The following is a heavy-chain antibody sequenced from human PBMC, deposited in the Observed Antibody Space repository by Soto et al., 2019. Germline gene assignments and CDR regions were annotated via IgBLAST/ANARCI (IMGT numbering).Heavy chain of an antibody. V-gene: IGHV3-23*01. D-gene: IGHD3-22*01. CDR1: GITISNHP. J-gene: IGHJ4*02. CDR2: ISGSGDRT. Sequence: EVQLLESGGGLVQPGGSLRLSCAASGITISNHPMNWVPQAPGKGLDLVLGISGSGDRTYYADSAKVRFSISKDISKNSLSLQLDSLGVEDTAVYFCVKDDGGYPSTAPHWGQGTLVTVSS. CDR3: VKDDGGYPSTAPH.